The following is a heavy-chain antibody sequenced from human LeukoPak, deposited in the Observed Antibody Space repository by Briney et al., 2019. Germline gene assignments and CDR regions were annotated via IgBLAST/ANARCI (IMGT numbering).Heavy chain of an antibody. CDR1: GYSFTSHW. CDR2: IYPGDSDT. J-gene: IGHJ3*02. D-gene: IGHD3-3*01. CDR3: ASQNYDFWSGYYPDAFGI. V-gene: IGHV5-51*01. Sequence: PGESLKISCKGSGYSFTSHWIGWVRQMPGKGLEWMGIIYPGDSDTRYSPSFQGQVTISADKSISTAYLQWSSLKASDTAMYYCASQNYDFWSGYYPDAFGIWGQGTMVTVSS.